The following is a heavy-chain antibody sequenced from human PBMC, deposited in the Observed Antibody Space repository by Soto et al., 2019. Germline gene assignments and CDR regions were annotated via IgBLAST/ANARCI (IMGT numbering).Heavy chain of an antibody. Sequence: QVQLVESGGGVVQPGRSLRLSCAASGFTFSSYGMHWVRQAPGTGLEWVAVISYYGNNKYYADSVKGRFTISRDNFKNTLYLQMDSLRAEDTAMYYCAKDHLETTVTTPSYWGQGTLVTVSS. J-gene: IGHJ4*02. V-gene: IGHV3-30*18. CDR1: GFTFSSYG. D-gene: IGHD4-17*01. CDR2: ISYYGNNK. CDR3: AKDHLETTVTTPSY.